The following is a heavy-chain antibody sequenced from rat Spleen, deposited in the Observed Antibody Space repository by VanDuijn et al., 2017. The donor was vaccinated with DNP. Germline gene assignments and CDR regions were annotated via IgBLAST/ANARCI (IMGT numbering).Heavy chain of an antibody. D-gene: IGHD1-4*01. V-gene: IGHV5-25*01. Sequence: EVQLVESGGGLVQPGRSLKLSCAASGFTFSNYDMAWVRQAPTKGLEWVASISPSGGSTYYRDSVKGRFTISRDNAKSTLYLQMNSLRSEDMATYYCARQGPGITTRYFDYWGQGVMVTVSS. CDR1: GFTFSNYD. CDR2: ISPSGGST. CDR3: ARQGPGITTRYFDY. J-gene: IGHJ2*01.